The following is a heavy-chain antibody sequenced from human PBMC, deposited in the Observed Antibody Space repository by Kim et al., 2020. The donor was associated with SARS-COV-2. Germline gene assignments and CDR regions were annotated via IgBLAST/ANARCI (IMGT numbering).Heavy chain of an antibody. D-gene: IGHD4-17*01. CDR2: ISAYNGNT. CDR3: AREWAVTTGNWFDP. CDR1: GYTFTSYG. Sequence: ASVKVSCKASGYTFTSYGISWVRQAPGQGLEWMGWISAYNGNTNYAQKLQGRVTMTTDTSTSTAYMELRSLRSDETAVYYCAREWAVTTGNWFDPWGQGTLVTVSS. J-gene: IGHJ5*02. V-gene: IGHV1-18*04.